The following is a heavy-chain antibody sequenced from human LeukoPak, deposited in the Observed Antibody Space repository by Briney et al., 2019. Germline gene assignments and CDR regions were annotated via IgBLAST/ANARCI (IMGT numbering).Heavy chain of an antibody. V-gene: IGHV3-30*02. CDR2: IRYDGSNK. CDR3: ARVRVGATKGYHFDY. Sequence: PGGSLRLSCAASGFTFSSYGMHWVRQAPGKGLEWVAFIRYDGSNKYHADSVKGLFTISRGNSKNTLYLQMNSLRAEDTAVYYCARVRVGATKGYHFDYWGQGPLVTVSS. CDR1: GFTFSSYG. D-gene: IGHD1-26*01. J-gene: IGHJ4*02.